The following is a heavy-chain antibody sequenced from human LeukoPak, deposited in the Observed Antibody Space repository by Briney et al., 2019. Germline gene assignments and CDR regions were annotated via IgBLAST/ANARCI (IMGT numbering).Heavy chain of an antibody. CDR3: AREGVGYSHYDSPDFDY. J-gene: IGHJ4*02. CDR2: IYHSGST. D-gene: IGHD5-12*01. Sequence: PSETLSLTCAVSGYSISSGYYWGWIRQPPGKGLEWIGSIYHSGSTYYNPSLKSRVTISVDTSKNQFSLKLSSVTAADSAMYYCAREGVGYSHYDSPDFDYWGQATLVTVST. V-gene: IGHV4-38-2*02. CDR1: GYSISSGYY.